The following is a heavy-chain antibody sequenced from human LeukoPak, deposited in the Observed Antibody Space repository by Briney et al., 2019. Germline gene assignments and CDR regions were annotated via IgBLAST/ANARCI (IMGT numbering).Heavy chain of an antibody. CDR2: VSPNGETA. D-gene: IGHD5-18*01. Sequence: GGTLRLSCAASGFIFRNYGMNWVRQPPGRGLEWVSGVSPNGETAYYADSVKGRFTISRDNSKNTVYLQVRSLRAEDTAVYYCAKDLGWIQFGYWGQGALVTVSS. J-gene: IGHJ4*02. CDR3: AKDLGWIQFGY. V-gene: IGHV3-23*01. CDR1: GFIFRNYG.